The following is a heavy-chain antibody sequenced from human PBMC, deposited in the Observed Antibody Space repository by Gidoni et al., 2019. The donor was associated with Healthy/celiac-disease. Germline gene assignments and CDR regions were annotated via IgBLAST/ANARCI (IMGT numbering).Heavy chain of an antibody. J-gene: IGHJ5*02. CDR2: IYYSGST. V-gene: IGHV4-39*01. CDR1: GGSISSSSYY. CDR3: ARTIAAAEGGDWFDP. Sequence: QLQLQASGPGLVKPSETLSLTCTVSGGSISSSSYYWGWIRQPPGKGLGWIGSIYYSGSTYSNPTQKSRVTISVDTSKNQFSLKLSSVTAADTAVYYCARTIAAAEGGDWFDPWGQGTLVTVSS. D-gene: IGHD6-13*01.